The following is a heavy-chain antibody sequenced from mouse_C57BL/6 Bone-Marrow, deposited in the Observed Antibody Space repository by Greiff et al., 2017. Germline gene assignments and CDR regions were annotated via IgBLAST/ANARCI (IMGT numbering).Heavy chain of an antibody. D-gene: IGHD2-10*02. CDR1: GYTFTSYC. CDR2: IYPRSGNT. Sequence: QVQLQQSGAELVRPGASVKLSCKASGYTFTSYCISWVKQRTGQGLEWIGEIYPRSGNTYYNEKFKGKATLTADTSSSTAYLQLSSLTSEDSAVYCCARKLLVGDYWGQGTSVTVSS. CDR3: ARKLLVGDY. V-gene: IGHV1-81*01. J-gene: IGHJ4*01.